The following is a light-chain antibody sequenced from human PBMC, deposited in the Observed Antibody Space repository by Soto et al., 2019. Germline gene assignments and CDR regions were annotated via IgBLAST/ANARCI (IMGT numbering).Light chain of an antibody. V-gene: IGKV1D-16*01. CDR3: QQYSTYPLT. J-gene: IGKJ4*01. CDR2: DAS. CDR1: QGINTW. Sequence: DIQMTQSPPSLSAFVGDRVTITCRASQGINTWIAWYQQKPEKAPTSLIYDASSLESGVPSRFSGSGSGTDFTLTISSLQPEDVATYYCQQYSTYPLTFGGGPKVDSK.